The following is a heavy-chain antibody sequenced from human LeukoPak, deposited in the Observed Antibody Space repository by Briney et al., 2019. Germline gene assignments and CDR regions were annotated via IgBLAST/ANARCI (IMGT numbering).Heavy chain of an antibody. J-gene: IGHJ1*01. Sequence: GASVKVSCKASGYSFTGYYMHWVRQAPGQGLEWMGWINPNSGDTNFAQNFQGRVTMTRDTSISTVYMELSRLRSDGTAVFYCARGYYDSSDFEYFQHWGQGTLVTVSS. CDR2: INPNSGDT. D-gene: IGHD3-22*01. CDR3: ARGYYDSSDFEYFQH. V-gene: IGHV1-2*02. CDR1: GYSFTGYY.